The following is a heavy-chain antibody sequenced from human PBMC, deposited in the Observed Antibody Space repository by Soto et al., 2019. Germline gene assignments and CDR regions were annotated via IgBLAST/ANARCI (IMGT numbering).Heavy chain of an antibody. V-gene: IGHV4-4*03. CDR3: ACYYEGGGYRFDY. J-gene: IGHJ4*02. CDR2: FYHSGST. CDR1: GASISSSNW. Sequence: PETLSLTCAVSGASISSSNWWSWLRQPPGKGLECIGEFYHSGSTNYNPSLKSRLTISVDKSKNRFSLNLNSGTAADTAVYYCACYYEGGGYRFDYWGQGTLVTVSS. D-gene: IGHD3-22*01.